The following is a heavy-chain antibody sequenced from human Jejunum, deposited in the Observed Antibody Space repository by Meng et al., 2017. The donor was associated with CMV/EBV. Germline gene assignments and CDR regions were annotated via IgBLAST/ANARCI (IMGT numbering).Heavy chain of an antibody. D-gene: IGHD1-26*01. V-gene: IGHV3-23*01. Sequence: MTWVRQAPGKGLEWVSSISNSGYTTSYADSVRGRFTISRDDSKNTVFLQMNSLRAEDTATYYCAKDGVSPLNIYRGATIDVGAEYFQSWGQGTLVTVSS. CDR3: AKDGVSPLNIYRGATIDVGAEYFQS. J-gene: IGHJ1*01. CDR2: ISNSGYTT.